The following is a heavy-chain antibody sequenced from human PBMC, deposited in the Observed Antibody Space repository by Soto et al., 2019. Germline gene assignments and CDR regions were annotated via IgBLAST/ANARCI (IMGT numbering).Heavy chain of an antibody. CDR1: GYAFTSYT. CDR3: AREGRYGDYVDF. CDR2: VNAGDGDT. D-gene: IGHD4-17*01. Sequence: QVQLVQSGAEVEKPGASVKVSCKASGYAFTSYTLHWVRQAPGQRLEWMGWVNAGDGDTKYSQKFQGRVTITRDTSATTAYMKLISLRSEDTAVYYCAREGRYGDYVDFWGQGTLVTVSS. V-gene: IGHV1-3*01. J-gene: IGHJ4*02.